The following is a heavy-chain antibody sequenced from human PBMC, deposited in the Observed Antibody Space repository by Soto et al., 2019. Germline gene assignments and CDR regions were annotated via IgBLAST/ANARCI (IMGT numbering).Heavy chain of an antibody. Sequence: ASVKVSCKASGYTFTSYGISWVRQAPGQGLEWMGWISAYNGNTNYAQKLQGRVTMTTDTSTSTAYMELRSLRSDDTAVYYCARYYYDSSGYFFEGRTDAFEIWGQGTMVTVSS. J-gene: IGHJ3*02. D-gene: IGHD3-22*01. CDR1: GYTFTSYG. V-gene: IGHV1-18*01. CDR3: ARYYYDSSGYFFEGRTDAFEI. CDR2: ISAYNGNT.